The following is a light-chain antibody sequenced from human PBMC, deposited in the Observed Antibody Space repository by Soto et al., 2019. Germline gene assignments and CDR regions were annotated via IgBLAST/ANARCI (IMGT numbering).Light chain of an antibody. J-gene: IGKJ1*01. CDR1: QSVSSSY. CDR3: QQYGSSPPT. CDR2: GAS. Sequence: EIVLTQSPGTLSLSPGERATLSCRASQSVSSSYLAWYQQKPGQAPRLLIYGASSGATGIPDRFSGSGSGTDFTLTIIRLEPEDFAVYYCQQYGSSPPTFGQGTKVEIK. V-gene: IGKV3-20*01.